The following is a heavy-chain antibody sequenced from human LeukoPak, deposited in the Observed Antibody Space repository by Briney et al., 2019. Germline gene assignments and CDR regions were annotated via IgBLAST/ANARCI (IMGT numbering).Heavy chain of an antibody. CDR2: INPNSGGT. Sequence: ASVKVSCKASGYTFTGYYMHWVRQAPGQGLEWMGWINPNSGGTNYAQKFQGRVTMTRDTSISTAYMELSRLRSDDTAVYYCARPRVKYSTPLDYWGQGTLVTVSS. CDR1: GYTFTGYY. D-gene: IGHD4-11*01. V-gene: IGHV1-2*02. J-gene: IGHJ4*02. CDR3: ARPRVKYSTPLDY.